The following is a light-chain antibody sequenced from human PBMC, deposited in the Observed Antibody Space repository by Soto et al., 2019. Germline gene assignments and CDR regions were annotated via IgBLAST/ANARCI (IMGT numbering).Light chain of an antibody. CDR1: QSISSW. Sequence: DIPMTQSPSTLSASVGDRVTITCRASQSISSWLAWYQQKPGKAPKLLIYDASSLESGVPSRFSGSGSGTEFTLTISNLQPDDFATYCCQQYNSYWTFGQGTKVEIK. J-gene: IGKJ1*01. CDR3: QQYNSYWT. CDR2: DAS. V-gene: IGKV1-5*01.